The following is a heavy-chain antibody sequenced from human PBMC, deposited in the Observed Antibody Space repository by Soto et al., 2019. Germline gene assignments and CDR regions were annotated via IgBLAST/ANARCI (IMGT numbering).Heavy chain of an antibody. CDR2: ISGSGDNT. CDR1: GFTFSSYS. D-gene: IGHD1-1*01. CDR3: AKRERWPASGPY. J-gene: IGHJ4*02. V-gene: IGHV3-23*01. Sequence: EVQLLESGGGLVQPGGSLRLSCVASGFTFSSYSMTWVRQAPGKGLEWVSDISGSGDNTYYADSVKGRFTISRDNSKNTLDLQMNSLRVEDTALYYCAKRERWPASGPYWGQGTLVTVS.